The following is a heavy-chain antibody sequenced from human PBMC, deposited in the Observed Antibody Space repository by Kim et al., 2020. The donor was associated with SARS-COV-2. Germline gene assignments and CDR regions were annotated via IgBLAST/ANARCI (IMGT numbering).Heavy chain of an antibody. CDR1: GYTFTSYG. CDR2: ISAYNGNT. Sequence: ASVKVSCKSSGYTFTSYGISWVRQAPGQGLEWMGWISAYNGNTNYAQKLQGRVTMTTDTSTSTAYMELRSLRSDDTAVYYCARDVLRARFTMIVVGGNDAFDIWGQGTMVTVSS. D-gene: IGHD3-22*01. J-gene: IGHJ3*02. CDR3: ARDVLRARFTMIVVGGNDAFDI. V-gene: IGHV1-18*01.